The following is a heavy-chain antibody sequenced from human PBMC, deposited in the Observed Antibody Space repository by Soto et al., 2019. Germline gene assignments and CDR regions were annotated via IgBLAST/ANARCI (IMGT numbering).Heavy chain of an antibody. CDR2: INQDGSEK. CDR1: GFVFRRYW. V-gene: IGHV3-7*01. D-gene: IGHD3-16*01. Sequence: GGSLRLSCAASGFVFRRYWMSWVRQAPGKGLEWVANINQDGSEKYYVDSVRGRFIISRDNAENSLYLQMNSLRAEDTALYYCARDGVAAGLYLLNWGPGTLLTVFS. CDR3: ARDGVAAGLYLLN. J-gene: IGHJ4*02.